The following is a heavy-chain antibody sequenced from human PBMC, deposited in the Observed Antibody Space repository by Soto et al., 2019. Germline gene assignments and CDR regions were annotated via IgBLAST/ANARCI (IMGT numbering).Heavy chain of an antibody. CDR1: GYTFTAYA. Sequence: QVQLVQSGAEEKKPGASVKVSCKASGYTFTAYAMHWVRQAPGQRLEWMGWINAGNGNTKYSQKSQGRVTITRDTSASTAYMGLSSLRSEDTAVYYCARAVAVPADFDYWGQGTLVTVSS. CDR2: INAGNGNT. J-gene: IGHJ4*02. CDR3: ARAVAVPADFDY. V-gene: IGHV1-3*05. D-gene: IGHD6-19*01.